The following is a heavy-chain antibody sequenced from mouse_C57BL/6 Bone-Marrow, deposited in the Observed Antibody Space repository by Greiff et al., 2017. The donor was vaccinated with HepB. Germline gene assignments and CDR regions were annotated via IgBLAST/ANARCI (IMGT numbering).Heavy chain of an antibody. CDR2: IYPGSGNT. CDR1: GYTFTGYG. CDR3: ARKDGSSGWYFDV. J-gene: IGHJ1*03. Sequence: QVQLQQSGAELARPGASVKLSCKASGYTFTGYGISGVKQRTGQGLEWIGAIYPGSGNTYYNEKLRGKATLTADKSSSTAYMELRSLTSEDSAVYFCARKDGSSGWYFDVWGTGTTVTVSS. D-gene: IGHD1-1*01. V-gene: IGHV1-81*01.